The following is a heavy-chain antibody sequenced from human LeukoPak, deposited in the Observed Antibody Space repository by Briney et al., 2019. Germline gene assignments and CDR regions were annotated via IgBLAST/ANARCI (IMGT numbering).Heavy chain of an antibody. CDR2: IYKAGNT. V-gene: IGHV3-53*01. CDR3: ARVLLDTNGDQYWYYDL. CDR1: GFTVSSNY. D-gene: IGHD2-8*01. J-gene: IGHJ2*01. Sequence: GGSLRLSYAASGFTVSSNYMNWVRQAPGRGPEWVSVIYKAGNTFYADSVKGRFTMSRDNSKNTLYLQMNSLRAEDTAVYYCARVLLDTNGDQYWYYDLWGRGTLVTVSS.